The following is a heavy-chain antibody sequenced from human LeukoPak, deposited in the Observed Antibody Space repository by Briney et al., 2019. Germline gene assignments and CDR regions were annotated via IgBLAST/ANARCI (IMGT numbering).Heavy chain of an antibody. V-gene: IGHV3-21*01. D-gene: IGHD3-3*01. Sequence: KTGGSLRLSCAASGFTFSSYSMNWVRQAPGKGLEWVSSISSSSSYIYYADSVKGRFTISRDNAKNSLYLQMNSLRAEDTAVYYCARSYDFWSGSDYYYMDVWGKGTTVTVSS. J-gene: IGHJ6*03. CDR3: ARSYDFWSGSDYYYMDV. CDR2: ISSSSSYI. CDR1: GFTFSSYS.